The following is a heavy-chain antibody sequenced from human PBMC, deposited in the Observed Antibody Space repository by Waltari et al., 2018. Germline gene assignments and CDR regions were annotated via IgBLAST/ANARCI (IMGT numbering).Heavy chain of an antibody. D-gene: IGHD4-17*01. V-gene: IGHV3-30-3*01. CDR1: GFTFSSYA. J-gene: IGHJ4*02. Sequence: VQLVESGGGLVQPGRSLRLSCAASGFTFSSYAMHWVRQAPGKGLEWVAVISYDGSNKYYADSVKGRFTISRDNSKNTLYLQMNSLRAEDTAVYYCARDREAGDYGGNCGHWGQGTLVTVSS. CDR2: ISYDGSNK. CDR3: ARDREAGDYGGNCGH.